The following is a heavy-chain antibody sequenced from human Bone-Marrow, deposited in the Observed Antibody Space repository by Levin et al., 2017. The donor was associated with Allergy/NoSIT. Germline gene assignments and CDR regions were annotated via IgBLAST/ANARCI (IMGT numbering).Heavy chain of an antibody. J-gene: IGHJ6*02. CDR1: GFTFGDYA. Sequence: SCTASGFTFGDYAMSWFRQAPGKGLEWVGFIRSKAYGGTTEYAASVKGRFTISRDDSKSIAYLQMNSLKTEDTAVYYCTRVDCSSTSCYSGTYYYYGMDVWGQGTTVTVSS. CDR3: TRVDCSSTSCYSGTYYYYGMDV. V-gene: IGHV3-49*03. D-gene: IGHD2-2*01. CDR2: IRSKAYGGTT.